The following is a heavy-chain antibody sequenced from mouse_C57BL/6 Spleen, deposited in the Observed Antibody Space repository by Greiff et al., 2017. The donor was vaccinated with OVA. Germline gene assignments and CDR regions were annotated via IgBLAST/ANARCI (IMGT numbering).Heavy chain of an antibody. J-gene: IGHJ4*01. CDR1: GYTFTSYW. D-gene: IGHD2-4*01. CDR3: ARGGYDYDGYAMDY. V-gene: IGHV1-55*01. Sequence: QVQLQQPGAELVKPGASVKMSCKASGYTFTSYWITWVKQRPGQGLAWIGDIYPGSGSTNYNEKFKSKATLTVDTSSSTAYMQLSSLTSEDSAVYYCARGGYDYDGYAMDYWGQGTSVTVSS. CDR2: IYPGSGST.